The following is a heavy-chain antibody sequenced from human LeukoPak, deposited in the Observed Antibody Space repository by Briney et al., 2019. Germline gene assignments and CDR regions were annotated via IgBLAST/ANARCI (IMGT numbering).Heavy chain of an antibody. CDR3: ALEGIVGVPPDL. V-gene: IGHV3-30*03. CDR2: ILYEESSQ. D-gene: IGHD1-26*01. Sequence: GGSLRLSCEASGFTFGSYGMHWVRQAPGKGLEWVAGILYEESSQYYSDSVKGRFVISRDNSKSTLYLEMNSLKIEDTAVYYCALEGIVGVPPDLWGQGILVTVSS. J-gene: IGHJ5*02. CDR1: GFTFGSYG.